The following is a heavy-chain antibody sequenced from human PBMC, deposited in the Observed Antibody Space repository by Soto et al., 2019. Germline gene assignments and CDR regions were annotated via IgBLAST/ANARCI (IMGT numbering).Heavy chain of an antibody. V-gene: IGHV4-34*01. J-gene: IGHJ5*01. CDR2: INHSGRV. D-gene: IGHD3-22*01. CDR3: STRAYDTNGYYRFDP. Sequence: SETLSLTCAVYGGSFSGHSWTWIRQSPGKGLEWIGDINHSGRVNYSPSLKSRVTISLDTSKNRFSLTLSAVTAADTAMYYCSTRAYDTNGYYRFDPWGQGTLVTVSS. CDR1: GGSFSGHS.